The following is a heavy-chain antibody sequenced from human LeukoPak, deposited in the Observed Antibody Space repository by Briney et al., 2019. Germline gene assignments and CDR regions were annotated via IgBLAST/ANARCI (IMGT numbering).Heavy chain of an antibody. V-gene: IGHV1-69*13. CDR1: GGTFSSYA. Sequence: ASVKVSCKASGGTFSSYAISWVRQAPGQGLEWMGGIIPIFGTANYAQKFQGRVTITADESTSTAYMELSSLRSEDTAVYYCAGLASSGYYPDAFDIWGQGTMVTVSS. D-gene: IGHD3-22*01. J-gene: IGHJ3*02. CDR3: AGLASSGYYPDAFDI. CDR2: IIPIFGTA.